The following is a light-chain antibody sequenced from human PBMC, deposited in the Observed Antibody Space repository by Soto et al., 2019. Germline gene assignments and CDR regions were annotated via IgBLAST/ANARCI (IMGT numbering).Light chain of an antibody. CDR2: GVT. J-gene: IGLJ1*01. V-gene: IGLV2-14*01. CDR1: SSDIGAFNY. CDR3: SSYTTAFFYV. Sequence: QSALTQPASVSGSPGQSITISCTGSSSDIGAFNYVAWYQQHPGKAPKLIIHGVTNRPPGVSSRFSGSKSDYTASLTISGLQAEDEADYYCSSYTTAFFYVFGTGTKLTVL.